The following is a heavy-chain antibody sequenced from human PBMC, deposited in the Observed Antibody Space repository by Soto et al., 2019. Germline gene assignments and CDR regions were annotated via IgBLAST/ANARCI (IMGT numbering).Heavy chain of an antibody. CDR1: VFIFSSYG. J-gene: IGHJ6*02. CDR3: AKDRPQWLLRGRMDV. V-gene: IGHV3-30*18. D-gene: IGHD6-19*01. CDR2: ISYDGSKK. Sequence: SGGSLRLSCAASVFIFSSYGMHWVRQAPGKGLEWVAVISYDGSKKYYADSVKGRFTISGDNSKRTLYLQMNSLRAEDTAVYYCAKDRPQWLLRGRMDVWGQGTTVTVSS.